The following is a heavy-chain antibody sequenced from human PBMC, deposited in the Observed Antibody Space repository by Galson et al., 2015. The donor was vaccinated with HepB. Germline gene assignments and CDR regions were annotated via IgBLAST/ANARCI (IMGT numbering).Heavy chain of an antibody. V-gene: IGHV3-23*01. CDR2: ISGSGGST. J-gene: IGHJ6*02. D-gene: IGHD2-15*01. Sequence: SLRLSCAASGFTFSNYAMSWVRQAPGKGLEWVSGISGSGGSTYYGDSVKGRFTISRDNSKNTLYLQMNSLRAEDTAVYFCAKDPGVAAMANTYYYYGMDVWGQGTTVTVSS. CDR3: AKDPGVAAMANTYYYYGMDV. CDR1: GFTFSNYA.